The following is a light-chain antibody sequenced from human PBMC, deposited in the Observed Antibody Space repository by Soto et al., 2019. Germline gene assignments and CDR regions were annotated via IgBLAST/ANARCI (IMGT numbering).Light chain of an antibody. J-gene: IGKJ4*01. CDR3: QQRSNWPRLT. V-gene: IGKV3-11*01. CDR1: QSVSTY. CDR2: DAS. Sequence: EIVLTQSPATLSLSPGERATLSCRASQSVSTYLAWYQHKPAQAPRLLIYDASNRATDLPARFSGSGSGTDFTLTISSLEPEDFAVYYCQQRSNWPRLTFGGGTKVEIK.